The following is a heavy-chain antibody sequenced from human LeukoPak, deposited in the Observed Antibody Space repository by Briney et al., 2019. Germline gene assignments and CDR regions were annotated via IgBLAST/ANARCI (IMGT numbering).Heavy chain of an antibody. Sequence: ASVKVSCKASGYTFTSYGISWVRQAPGQGLEWMGWISAYNGNTNYAQKLQGRVTMTTDTSTSTAYMELRSLRSDDTAVYYCARDNAEYYDILTGYYMKPGFDYWGQGTLVTVSS. CDR1: GYTFTSYG. CDR3: ARDNAEYYDILTGYYMKPGFDY. V-gene: IGHV1-18*01. CDR2: ISAYNGNT. J-gene: IGHJ4*02. D-gene: IGHD3-9*01.